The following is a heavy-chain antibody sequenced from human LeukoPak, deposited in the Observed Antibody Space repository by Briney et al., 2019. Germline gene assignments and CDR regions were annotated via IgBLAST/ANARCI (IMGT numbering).Heavy chain of an antibody. V-gene: IGHV3-9*01. CDR1: GFTFDDYG. CDR2: ISWNSGHI. D-gene: IGHD3-9*01. Sequence: GGSLRLSCAASGFTFDDYGMSWVRQAPGKGLEWVSGISWNSGHIGYADSVKGRFTISRDNAKNFLFLQMNSLRVEDTALYYCVKDLKAGGILTDWGQGTLVTVSS. CDR3: VKDLKAGGILTD. J-gene: IGHJ4*02.